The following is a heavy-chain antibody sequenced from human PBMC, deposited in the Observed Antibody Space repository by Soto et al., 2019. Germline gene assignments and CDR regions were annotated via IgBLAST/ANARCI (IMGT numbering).Heavy chain of an antibody. Sequence: GASGKVSCKASGYTFTSYGISWVRQAPGQGLEWMGWISAYNGNTNYAQKLQGRVTMTTDTSTSTAYMELRSLRSDDTAVYYCARAHPLITLFGVVNIIDYWGQGTLVNVSS. CDR3: ARAHPLITLFGVVNIIDY. CDR2: ISAYNGNT. V-gene: IGHV1-18*01. CDR1: GYTFTSYG. J-gene: IGHJ4*02. D-gene: IGHD3-3*01.